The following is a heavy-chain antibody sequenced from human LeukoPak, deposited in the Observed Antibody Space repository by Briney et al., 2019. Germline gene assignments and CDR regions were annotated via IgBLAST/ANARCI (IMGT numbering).Heavy chain of an antibody. CDR2: IRDKARNYAT. CDR3: TRQDPAIDF. J-gene: IGHJ4*02. CDR1: GFTFSGSP. Sequence: GGSLRLSCAASGFTFSGSPIHWVPQASGKGRGGVGHIRDKARNYATAYAASVKGRFTISRDDSKNMAYLQMSSLKAEDTAMYYCTRQDPAIDFWGRGTLVTVSS. V-gene: IGHV3-73*01.